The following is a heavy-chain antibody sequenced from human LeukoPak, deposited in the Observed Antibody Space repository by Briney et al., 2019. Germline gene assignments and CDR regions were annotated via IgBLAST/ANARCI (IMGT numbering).Heavy chain of an antibody. Sequence: GGSLRLSCAASGFTFDDYGMSWVRQAPGKGLEWVSGINWNGGSTGYADSVKGRFTISRDNAKNSLYLQMNSLRAEDTALYYCARGFVLGAAKNYFDYWGQGALVTVSS. D-gene: IGHD2-21*02. CDR2: INWNGGST. J-gene: IGHJ4*02. V-gene: IGHV3-20*04. CDR3: ARGFVLGAAKNYFDY. CDR1: GFTFDDYG.